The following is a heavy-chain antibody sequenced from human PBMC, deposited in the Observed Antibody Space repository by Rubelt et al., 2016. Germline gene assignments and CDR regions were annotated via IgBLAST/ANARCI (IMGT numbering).Heavy chain of an antibody. V-gene: IGHV1-18*01. D-gene: IGHD3-10*01. CDR1: GYTFTSYG. J-gene: IGHJ4*02. CDR3: ARDPLPVRGVIMTPTH. CDR2: ISAHNGNT. Sequence: QVQLVQSGAEVKKPGASVKVSCKASGYTFTSYGISWVRQAPGHGLEWMGWISAHNGNTNYAQKLEGGITMTHDTSTGTASMGLRGLRSDDTAVYYCARDPLPVRGVIMTPTHWGQGTLVTVSS.